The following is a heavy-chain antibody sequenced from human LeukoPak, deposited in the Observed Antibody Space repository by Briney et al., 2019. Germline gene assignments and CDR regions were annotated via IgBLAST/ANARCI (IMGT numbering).Heavy chain of an antibody. D-gene: IGHD6-6*01. J-gene: IGHJ4*02. CDR1: GYTFNRHG. CDR2: ISAYNGDT. V-gene: IGHV1-18*01. CDR3: AKDRWRDGSSSFDN. Sequence: GASVKVSCKASGYTFNRHGISWARQAPGQGLEWMGWISAYNGDTRYAQKFQGRVTMTTDTSTSTAYIELRSLRSDDTAMYYCAKDRWRDGSSSFDNWGQGTLVTVSS.